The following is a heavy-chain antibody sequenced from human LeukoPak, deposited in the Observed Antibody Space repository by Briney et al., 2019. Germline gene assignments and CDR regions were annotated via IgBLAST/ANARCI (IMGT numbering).Heavy chain of an antibody. V-gene: IGHV3-23*01. J-gene: IGHJ4*02. D-gene: IGHD4-17*01. CDR3: ARVVDHDYGDYYLDY. CDR2: ISGSAGST. Sequence: GGSLRLSCAASGFTFSSYAMSWVRQAPGKGLEWISAISGSAGSTDYADSVKGRLTISRDNSKNTLYLQMNSLRAEDTAVYYCARVVDHDYGDYYLDYWGQGTLVTVSS. CDR1: GFTFSSYA.